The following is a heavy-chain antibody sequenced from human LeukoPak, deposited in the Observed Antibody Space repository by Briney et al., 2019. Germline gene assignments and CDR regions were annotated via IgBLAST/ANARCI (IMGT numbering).Heavy chain of an antibody. CDR2: IYYSGST. CDR3: ARDDGETGIAAAGTFGY. V-gene: IGHV4-39*07. CDR1: GGSISSSSYY. D-gene: IGHD6-13*01. J-gene: IGHJ4*02. Sequence: SETLSLTCTVSGGSISSSSYYWGWIRQPPGKGLEWIGSIYYSGSTYYNPSLKSRVTISVDTSKNQFSLKLSSVTAADTAVYYCARDDGETGIAAAGTFGYWGQGTLVTVSS.